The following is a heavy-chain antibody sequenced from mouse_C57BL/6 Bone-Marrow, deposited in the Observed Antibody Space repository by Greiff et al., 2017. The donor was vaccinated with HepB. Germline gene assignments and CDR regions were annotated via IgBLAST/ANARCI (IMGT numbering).Heavy chain of an antibody. Sequence: VMLVESGAELARPGASVKLSCKASGYTFTSYGISWVKQRTGQGLEWIGEIYPRSGNTYYNEKFKGKATLTADKSSSTAYMELRSLTSEDSAVYFCARGGYSNYDAMDYWGQGTSVTVSS. CDR1: GYTFTSYG. CDR3: ARGGYSNYDAMDY. CDR2: IYPRSGNT. J-gene: IGHJ4*01. D-gene: IGHD2-5*01. V-gene: IGHV1-81*01.